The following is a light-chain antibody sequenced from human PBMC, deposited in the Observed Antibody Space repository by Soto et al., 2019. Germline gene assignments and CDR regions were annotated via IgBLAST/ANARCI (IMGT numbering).Light chain of an antibody. CDR2: DAS. CDR1: QGISGW. CDR3: QQYNSYWT. Sequence: DVRMTQSPSTLSASVGERVTITFRASQGISGWLAWYQQKPGKAPKLLIYDASSLESGVPSRFSGSGSGTEFTLTISSLRPDDFATYYCQQYNSYWTFGQGTKVDI. V-gene: IGKV1-5*01. J-gene: IGKJ1*01.